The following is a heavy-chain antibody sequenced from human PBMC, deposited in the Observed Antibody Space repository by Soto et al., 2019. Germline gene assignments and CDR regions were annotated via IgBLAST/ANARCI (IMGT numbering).Heavy chain of an antibody. CDR3: ARAPVDTAVVTFRWFDP. V-gene: IGHV1-69*06. CDR1: GGTFSSYA. Sequence: QVQLVQSGAEVKKPGSSVKVSCKASGGTFSSYAISWVRQAPGQGLEWMGGIIPIFGTAHYAQKFQGRVTITADKSTSTAYMELSSLRSEDTAVYYCARAPVDTAVVTFRWFDPWGQGNLVIVSS. CDR2: IIPIFGTA. J-gene: IGHJ5*02. D-gene: IGHD5-18*01.